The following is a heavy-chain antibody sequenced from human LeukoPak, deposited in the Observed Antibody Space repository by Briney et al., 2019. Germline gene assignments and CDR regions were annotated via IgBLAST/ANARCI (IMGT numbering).Heavy chain of an antibody. CDR3: ARGRAPGYYDFWSGYFFFDY. Sequence: SETLTLTCAVYGGSFSGYYWSWIRQPPGKGLEWIGEINHSGSTNYNPSLKSRVTISVDTSKNQFSLKLSSVTAADTAVYYCARGRAPGYYDFWSGYFFFDYWGQGTLVTVSS. J-gene: IGHJ4*02. CDR1: GGSFSGYY. D-gene: IGHD3-3*01. CDR2: INHSGST. V-gene: IGHV4-34*01.